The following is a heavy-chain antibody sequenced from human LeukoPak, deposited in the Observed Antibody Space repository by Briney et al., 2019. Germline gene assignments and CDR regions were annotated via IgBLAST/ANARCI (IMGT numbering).Heavy chain of an antibody. Sequence: GGSLRLSCAASGFTFSNAWMSWVRQAPGKGLEWVGRTKSKTDGGTTDYAAPVKGRFTISRDDSKNTLYLQMNSLKTEDTAVYYCTTDIVVVPAADPLDYWGQGTLVTVSS. CDR2: TKSKTDGGTT. V-gene: IGHV3-15*01. J-gene: IGHJ4*02. CDR3: TTDIVVVPAADPLDY. CDR1: GFTFSNAW. D-gene: IGHD2-2*01.